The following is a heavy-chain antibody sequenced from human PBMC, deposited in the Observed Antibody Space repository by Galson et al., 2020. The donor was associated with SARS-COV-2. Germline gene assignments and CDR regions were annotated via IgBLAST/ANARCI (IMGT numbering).Heavy chain of an antibody. D-gene: IGHD3-9*01. CDR2: ISSDGSYS. V-gene: IGHV3-30*04. CDR1: GFTFSNYV. J-gene: IGHJ6*02. CDR3: ARLRYYDVLTGYIVDV. Sequence: GESLKISCAASGFTFSNYVMHWVRQAPGKGPEWVAVISSDGSYSFYADSLKGRFTISRDNSKSTLYLQMNSLRAEDTAVYYCARLRYYDVLTGYIVDVWGQGTMVTVSS.